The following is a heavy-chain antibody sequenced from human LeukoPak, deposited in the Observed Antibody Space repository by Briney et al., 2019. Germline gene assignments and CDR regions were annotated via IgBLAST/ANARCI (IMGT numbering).Heavy chain of an antibody. V-gene: IGHV3-21*01. CDR3: ARDQSTFYYDTSGYYYDAFDY. CDR1: GFTFSSYS. CDR2: ITPSSYI. J-gene: IGHJ4*02. D-gene: IGHD3-22*01. Sequence: PGGSLRLSCVAAGFTFSSYSMNWLRQAPGKGLEWVSSITPSSYIYYADSLKGRFTISRDNAKHSLYLQMNSLRAEDTAVYYCARDQSTFYYDTSGYYYDAFDYWGQGTLVTVSS.